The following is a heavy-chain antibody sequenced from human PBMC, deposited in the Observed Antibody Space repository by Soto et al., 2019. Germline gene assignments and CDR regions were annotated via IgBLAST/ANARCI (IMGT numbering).Heavy chain of an antibody. Sequence: ASVKVSCKASGFTFTNSSVHWVRQARGQHLEWMGWIVVGSGSTNYARRFQQRVTITRDMSTSTSYMELSSLRSEDTAVYYCAAEDFPYYYYYGMDLWGQGTTVTVSS. V-gene: IGHV1-58*01. J-gene: IGHJ6*02. D-gene: IGHD3-3*01. CDR2: IVVGSGST. CDR3: AAEDFPYYYYYGMDL. CDR1: GFTFTNSS.